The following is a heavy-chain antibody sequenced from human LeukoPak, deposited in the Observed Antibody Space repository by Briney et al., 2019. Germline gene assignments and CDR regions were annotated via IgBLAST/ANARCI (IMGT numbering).Heavy chain of an antibody. V-gene: IGHV3-7*01. J-gene: IGHJ5*02. CDR2: VNRDGTEK. CDR3: ARDHTPGQLDWFDP. CDR1: GFNFSDSR. Sequence: GGSLRLSCATSGFNFSDSRMTWVRQAPGKGLQWVANVNRDGTEKHFLDSVEGRFTISRDNANKALYLQMSSLTPQDTAVYYCARDHTPGQLDWFDPWGQGTLVTVSS. D-gene: IGHD6-6*01.